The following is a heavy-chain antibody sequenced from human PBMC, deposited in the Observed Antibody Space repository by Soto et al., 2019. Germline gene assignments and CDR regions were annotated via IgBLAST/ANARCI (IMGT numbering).Heavy chain of an antibody. CDR1: GFSLSNARMG. CDR3: ARMGSGPLNAYGMDV. CDR2: IFSNDEK. Sequence: QVTLKESGPVPVKPTETLTLTCTVSGFSLSNARMGVSWIRQPPGKALEWLAHIFSNDEKSYSTSLKSRLTISKDTSKSQVVLTMTNMDPVDTATYYCARMGSGPLNAYGMDVWGQGTTVTVSS. D-gene: IGHD1-26*01. J-gene: IGHJ6*02. V-gene: IGHV2-26*01.